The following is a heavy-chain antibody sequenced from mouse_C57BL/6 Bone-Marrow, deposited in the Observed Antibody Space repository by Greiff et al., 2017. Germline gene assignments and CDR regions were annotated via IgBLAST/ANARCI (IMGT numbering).Heavy chain of an antibody. V-gene: IGHV5-12*01. CDR2: ISNGGGTT. CDR1: GFTFSDYY. Sequence: EVKLVESGGGLVQPGGSLKLSCAASGFTFSDYYMYWVRQTPEKRLEWVAYISNGGGTTYSPDTVKGRFTISRDNAKNTLYLQMSRLKSEDTAMYYCARMGWLHPFDYGGQGTLVTVSA. D-gene: IGHD2-2*01. J-gene: IGHJ3*01. CDR3: ARMGWLHPFDY.